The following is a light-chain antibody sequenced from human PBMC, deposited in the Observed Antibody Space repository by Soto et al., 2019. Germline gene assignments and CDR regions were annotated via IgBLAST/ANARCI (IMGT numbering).Light chain of an antibody. CDR3: QQHNHWPS. CDR1: QSVSSN. V-gene: IGKV3-15*01. J-gene: IGKJ2*01. Sequence: EIVMTQSPATLSVSQGERATLSCRASQSVSSNLAWFQQKPGQAPRLLLYAVSTRATCVPGRFSGSGSGTEFTLTISSLQSEDSAVYYCQQHNHWPSFGQGTKLEIK. CDR2: AVS.